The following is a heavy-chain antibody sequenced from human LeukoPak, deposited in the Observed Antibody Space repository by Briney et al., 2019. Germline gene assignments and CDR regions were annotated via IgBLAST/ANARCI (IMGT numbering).Heavy chain of an antibody. Sequence: GASVKVSCKASGYTFTGYYMHWVRQAPGQGLEWMGWINPNSGGTNYAQKFQGRVTMTRDTSISTAYMELSRLRSDDTAVYYCARGNWVANFYYYYYMDVWGKGTTVTVSS. CDR3: ARGNWVANFYYYYYMDV. CDR2: INPNSGGT. J-gene: IGHJ6*03. CDR1: GYTFTGYY. V-gene: IGHV1-2*02. D-gene: IGHD7-27*01.